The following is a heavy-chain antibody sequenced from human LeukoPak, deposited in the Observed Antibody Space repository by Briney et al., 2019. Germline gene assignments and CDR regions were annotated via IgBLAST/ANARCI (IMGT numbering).Heavy chain of an antibody. CDR2: ISGSGDST. D-gene: IGHD3-10*01. Sequence: PGGSLRLSCAASGFTFSNYAMRWVRQAPGKGLEWVSGISGSGDSTYYADSVKGRFTISRDNSRNTLYLQMNSLRAEDTAVYYCARHLLWFGELSGGFDYWGQGTLVTLSS. CDR1: GFTFSNYA. CDR3: ARHLLWFGELSGGFDY. V-gene: IGHV3-23*01. J-gene: IGHJ4*02.